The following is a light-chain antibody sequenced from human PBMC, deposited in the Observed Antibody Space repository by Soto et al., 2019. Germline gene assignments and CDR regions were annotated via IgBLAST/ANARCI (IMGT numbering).Light chain of an antibody. CDR2: GAS. CDR1: QSVSSN. Sequence: DKALTQSPVTLSLSPGERATLSCRASQSVSSNLAWYQQSPGRAPRLLIYGASTRASGVPDRFSRSGSGTGFILTISSLQSEDSAVYYCQQYDVWPALTFGGGTKVDIK. V-gene: IGKV3-15*01. J-gene: IGKJ4*01. CDR3: QQYDVWPALT.